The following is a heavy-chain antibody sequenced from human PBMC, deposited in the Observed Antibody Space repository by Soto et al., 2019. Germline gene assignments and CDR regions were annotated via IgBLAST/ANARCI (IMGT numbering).Heavy chain of an antibody. D-gene: IGHD3-16*01. V-gene: IGHV1-69*13. J-gene: IGHJ3*02. Sequence: SVKVSCKAAGGTFSSYAISWVRQAPGQGLEWMGGIIPIFGTANYAQKFQGRVTITADESTSTAYMELSSLRSEDTAVYYCARDPLRSHAFDIWGQGTMVTVSS. CDR2: IIPIFGTA. CDR1: GGTFSSYA. CDR3: ARDPLRSHAFDI.